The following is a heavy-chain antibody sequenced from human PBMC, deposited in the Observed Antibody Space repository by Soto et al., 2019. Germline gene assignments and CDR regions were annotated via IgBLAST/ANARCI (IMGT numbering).Heavy chain of an antibody. CDR3: ARDRARSGYSGRDGMEV. J-gene: IGHJ6*02. V-gene: IGHV3-13*01. D-gene: IGHD5-18*01. CDR2: IGTAGDT. CDR1: VFTFSSYD. Sequence: VGSLRLSCASSVFTFSSYDMHCVRQATGKGLEWVSAIGTAGDTYYPGSVKGRFTISRENAKNSLYLQMNSLRAGDTAVYYCARDRARSGYSGRDGMEVWGQGTTVTVSS.